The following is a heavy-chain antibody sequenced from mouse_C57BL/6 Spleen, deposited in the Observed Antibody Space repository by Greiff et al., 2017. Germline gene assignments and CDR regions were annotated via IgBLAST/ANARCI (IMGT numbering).Heavy chain of an antibody. CDR3: AREGPTVVAPYYAMDY. D-gene: IGHD1-1*01. J-gene: IGHJ4*01. CDR2: INPYNGGT. Sequence: VQLKQSGPVLVKPGASVKMSCKASGYTFTDYYMNWVKQSHGKSLEWIGVINPYNGGTSYNQKFKGKATLTVDKSSSTAYMELNSLTSEDSAVYYCAREGPTVVAPYYAMDYWGQGTSVTVSS. CDR1: GYTFTDYY. V-gene: IGHV1-19*01.